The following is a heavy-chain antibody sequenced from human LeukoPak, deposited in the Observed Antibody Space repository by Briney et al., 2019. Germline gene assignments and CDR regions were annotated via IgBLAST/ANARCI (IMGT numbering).Heavy chain of an antibody. CDR2: IYPGDSES. J-gene: IGHJ4*02. Sequence: AGESLKISCKGSGYTFTSYWIGWVRQMPGKGLEWMGIIYPGDSESKYNPSLQGRVTISADKSISTAYLQWSSLKASDTAIYYCARIEGSTFDYWGQGTLVTVSS. CDR1: GYTFTSYW. CDR3: ARIEGSTFDY. V-gene: IGHV5-51*01.